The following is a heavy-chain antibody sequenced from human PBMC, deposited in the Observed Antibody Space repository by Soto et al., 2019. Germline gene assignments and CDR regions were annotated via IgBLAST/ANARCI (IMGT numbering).Heavy chain of an antibody. CDR3: ARPRSSWYDWFYP. Sequence: PGESLKISCQGSGYTFTSYWIVWVRQMPGRGLEWMGSIYPGDSDTRYSPSFQGQVTISVDKSLITAYLQWNSLKASDTAVYYCARPRSSWYDWFYPWGQGTLVTVSS. V-gene: IGHV5-51*01. D-gene: IGHD6-13*01. CDR1: GYTFTSYW. J-gene: IGHJ5*02. CDR2: IYPGDSDT.